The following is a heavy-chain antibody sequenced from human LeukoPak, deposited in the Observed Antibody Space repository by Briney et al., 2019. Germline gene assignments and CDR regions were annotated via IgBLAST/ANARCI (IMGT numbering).Heavy chain of an antibody. V-gene: IGHV3-7*01. J-gene: IGHJ4*02. CDR1: GFTFGDYA. CDR2: MKYDGSEK. Sequence: PEGSLRLSCRASGFTFGDYAMSWVRQAPGKGLEWVANMKYDGSEKYYVDSVKGRFTISRDNAKNSLYLQMNSLRAEDTAVYYCARDIEAAGLFLDYWGQGTLVTVSS. D-gene: IGHD6-13*01. CDR3: ARDIEAAGLFLDY.